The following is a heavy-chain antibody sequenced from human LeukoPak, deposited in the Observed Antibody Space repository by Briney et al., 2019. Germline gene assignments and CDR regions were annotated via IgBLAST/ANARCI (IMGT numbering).Heavy chain of an antibody. D-gene: IGHD6-19*01. CDR2: INHSGST. V-gene: IGHV4-34*01. CDR1: GGSSSGYY. Sequence: KPSETLSLTCAVYGGSSSGYYWSWIRQPPGKGLEWIGEINHSGSTNYNPSLKSRVTISVDTSKNQFSLKLSSVTAADTAVYYCAGGPLTVVAGTRYFDLWGRGTLVTVSS. J-gene: IGHJ2*01. CDR3: AGGPLTVVAGTRYFDL.